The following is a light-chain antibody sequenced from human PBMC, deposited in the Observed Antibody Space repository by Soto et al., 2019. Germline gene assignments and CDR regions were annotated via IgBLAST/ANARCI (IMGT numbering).Light chain of an antibody. V-gene: IGKV1-5*01. CDR3: QQYNSYWAT. J-gene: IGKJ2*01. Sequence: IQMTQSPSSLSASVGDRVTISCRASQSISSWLAWYQQKPGKAPKLLIYDASSLESGVPSRFSGSGSGTEFTLTISSLQPDDFATYYCQQYNSYWATFGQGTKVDIK. CDR2: DAS. CDR1: QSISSW.